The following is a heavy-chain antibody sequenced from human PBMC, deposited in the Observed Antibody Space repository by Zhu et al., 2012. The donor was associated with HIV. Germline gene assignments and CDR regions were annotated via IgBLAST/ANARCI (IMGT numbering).Heavy chain of an antibody. CDR3: VKETVGLVATRGAFDL. Sequence: EMQLLESGGGLIQPGGSLRLSCAASGFTFSNFAMNWVRQAPGKGPEWVAGIYYSGVNIYYADSVNGRFTISRDNSKNTLFLQMNSLRAEDTAVYFCVKETVGLVATRGAFDLWGQGMLVTVSS. CDR1: GFTFSNFA. CDR2: IYYSGVNI. V-gene: IGHV3-23*01. D-gene: IGHD5-12*01. J-gene: IGHJ3*01.